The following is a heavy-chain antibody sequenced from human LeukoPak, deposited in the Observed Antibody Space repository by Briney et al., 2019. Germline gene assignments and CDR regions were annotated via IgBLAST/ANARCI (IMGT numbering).Heavy chain of an antibody. Sequence: GGSLRLSCAASGFTFSSYAMSWVRLAPGKGLEWVSASSDSGGSTCYADSVRGRFTISRDNSKNMLYLQMNSLRAEDTAVYYCANQGDDYVWGSYRNDFDYWGQGTLVTVSS. CDR2: SSDSGGST. J-gene: IGHJ4*02. CDR1: GFTFSSYA. CDR3: ANQGDDYVWGSYRNDFDY. D-gene: IGHD3-16*02. V-gene: IGHV3-23*01.